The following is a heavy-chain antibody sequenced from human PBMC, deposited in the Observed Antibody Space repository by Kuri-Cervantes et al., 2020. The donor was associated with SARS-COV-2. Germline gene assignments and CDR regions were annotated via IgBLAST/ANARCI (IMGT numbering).Heavy chain of an antibody. D-gene: IGHD3-22*01. V-gene: IGHV1-2*02. CDR2: INPNSGGT. CDR1: GYTFTGYY. J-gene: IGHJ3*01. Sequence: ASVKVSCKASGYTFTGYYMHWVRQAPGQGLEWIGWINPNSGGTNYAQKFQGRVTMTRDTSISTAYMELSRLRSDDTAVYYCATPSYYDSSGSYDAFDVWGQGTMVTVSS. CDR3: ATPSYYDSSGSYDAFDV.